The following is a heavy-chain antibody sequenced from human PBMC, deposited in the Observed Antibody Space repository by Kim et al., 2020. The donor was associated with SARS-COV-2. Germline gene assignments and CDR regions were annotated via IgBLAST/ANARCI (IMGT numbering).Heavy chain of an antibody. D-gene: IGHD6-19*01. V-gene: IGHV7-4-1*02. Sequence: ASVKVSCKASGYTFTSYAMNWVRQAPGQGLEWMGWINTNTGNPTYAQGFTGRFVFSLDTSVSTAYLQISSLKAEDTAVYYCARVPSIAVTYYYYGMDVWGQGTTGTVSS. CDR2: INTNTGNP. CDR3: ARVPSIAVTYYYYGMDV. J-gene: IGHJ6*02. CDR1: GYTFTSYA.